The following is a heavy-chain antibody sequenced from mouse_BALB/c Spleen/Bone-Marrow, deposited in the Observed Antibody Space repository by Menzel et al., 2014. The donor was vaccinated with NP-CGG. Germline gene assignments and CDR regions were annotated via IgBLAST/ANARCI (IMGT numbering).Heavy chain of an antibody. CDR3: ARTYRPFALDY. Sequence: EVKLVESGGGLVKPGGSLKLSCAASGFTFSDYYMYWVRQTPEKRLEWVATISDGGSYTDYPGSVKGRFTVSRGNAKNNLYLQMSSLKSEDTAMYFCARTYRPFALDYWGQGTSVTVSS. CDR2: ISDGGSYT. J-gene: IGHJ4*01. CDR1: GFTFSDYY. V-gene: IGHV5-4*02. D-gene: IGHD2-14*01.